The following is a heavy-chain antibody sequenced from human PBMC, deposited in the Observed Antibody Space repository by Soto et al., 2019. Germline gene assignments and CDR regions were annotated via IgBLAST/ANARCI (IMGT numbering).Heavy chain of an antibody. Sequence: SETLSLTCGVYGESFSGYYWTWIRQPPGKGLEWIGEINRHGSTNYNPSLKSRVTVSVDTSKRQFSLSLSSVTAADTAVYYCARGGVEMATMGLYFDYWGQGTLVTVSS. D-gene: IGHD5-12*01. CDR3: ARGGVEMATMGLYFDY. J-gene: IGHJ4*02. CDR1: GESFSGYY. CDR2: INRHGST. V-gene: IGHV4-34*01.